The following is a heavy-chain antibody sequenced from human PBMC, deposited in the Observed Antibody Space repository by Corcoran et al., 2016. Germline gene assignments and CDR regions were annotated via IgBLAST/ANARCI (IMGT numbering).Heavy chain of an antibody. Sequence: QVQLQESGPGLVKPSATLSLTCTVSGGSISSYYWSWIRQPPGKGLEWIGYIYYSGSTNYNPSHKSRVTISVDTSKNQFSLKLSSVTAADTAVYYCARGGPPHAFDIGGQGTMVTVSS. CDR3: ARGGPPHAFDI. V-gene: IGHV4-59*01. J-gene: IGHJ3*02. CDR2: IYYSGST. CDR1: GGSISSYY. D-gene: IGHD3-16*01.